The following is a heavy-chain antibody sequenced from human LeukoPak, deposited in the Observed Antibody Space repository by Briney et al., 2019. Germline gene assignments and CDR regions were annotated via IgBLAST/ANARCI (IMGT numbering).Heavy chain of an antibody. V-gene: IGHV3-30-3*01. Sequence: PGGSLRLSCAASGFTFSHYAMHWVRQGPSKGLVWVAVISDDGSTKYYADSVKGRFTISRDNSKETLFLQMNSLTAEDTAVYYCARRADTVDIWGQGTMVTVSS. CDR1: GFTFSHYA. J-gene: IGHJ3*02. CDR3: ARRADTVDI. CDR2: ISDDGSTK.